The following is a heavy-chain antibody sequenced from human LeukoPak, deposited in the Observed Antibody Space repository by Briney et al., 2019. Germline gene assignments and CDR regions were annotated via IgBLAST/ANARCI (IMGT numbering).Heavy chain of an antibody. CDR3: ARDSIHIVLVVFGGSATFDI. CDR2: ISAYNGNT. Sequence: ASVKVSCKASGYTFTSYGISWVRQAPGQGLEWMGWISAYNGNTNYAQKLQGRVTMTTDTSTSTAYMELRSLRSDDTAVYYCARDSIHIVLVVFGGSATFDIWGQGTMVTVSS. J-gene: IGHJ3*02. D-gene: IGHD2-8*02. CDR1: GYTFTSYG. V-gene: IGHV1-18*01.